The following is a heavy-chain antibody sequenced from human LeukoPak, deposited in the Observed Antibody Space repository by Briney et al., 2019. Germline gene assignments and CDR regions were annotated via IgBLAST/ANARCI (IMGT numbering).Heavy chain of an antibody. CDR3: ARGVGVPAAMRGVFDY. Sequence: SETLSLTCTVSGGSISSSSYYWGWIRQPPGKGLEWIGSIYYSGSTYYNPSLKSRVTISVDTSKNQFSLKLSSVTAADTAVYYCARGVGVPAAMRGVFDYWGQGTLVTVSS. D-gene: IGHD2-2*01. CDR2: IYYSGST. CDR1: GGSISSSSYY. V-gene: IGHV4-39*07. J-gene: IGHJ4*02.